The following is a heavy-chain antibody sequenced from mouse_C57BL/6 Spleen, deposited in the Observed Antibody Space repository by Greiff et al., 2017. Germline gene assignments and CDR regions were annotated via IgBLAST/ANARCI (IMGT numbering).Heavy chain of an antibody. D-gene: IGHD2-2*01. CDR3: ARDGYDGDAMDY. Sequence: DVQLVESGGGLVKPGGSLKLSCAASGFTFSSYAMSWVRQTPEKRLEWVATISDGGSYTYYPDNVKGRFPISRDNAKNNLYLQMSHLKSEDTAMYYCARDGYDGDAMDYWGQGTSVTVSS. CDR1: GFTFSSYA. CDR2: ISDGGSYT. J-gene: IGHJ4*01. V-gene: IGHV5-4*01.